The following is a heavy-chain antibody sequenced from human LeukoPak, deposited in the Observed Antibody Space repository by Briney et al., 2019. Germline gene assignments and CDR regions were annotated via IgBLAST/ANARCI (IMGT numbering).Heavy chain of an antibody. Sequence: SETLSLTCTVSGGSISSYYWSWIRQPPGKGLEWIGYIYYSGSTNYNPSLKSRVTISVDTSKNQFSLKLSSVTAADTAVHYCAREAEGTVAFDIWGQGTMVTVSS. V-gene: IGHV4-59*01. CDR3: AREAEGTVAFDI. D-gene: IGHD1-1*01. CDR1: GGSISSYY. J-gene: IGHJ3*02. CDR2: IYYSGST.